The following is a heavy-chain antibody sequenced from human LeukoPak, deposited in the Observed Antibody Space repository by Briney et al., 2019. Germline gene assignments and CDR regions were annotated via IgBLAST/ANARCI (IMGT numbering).Heavy chain of an antibody. Sequence: GGSLRLSCAASGFTFSSYGMHWVRQAPGKGLEWVAFIRYDGSNKYYADSVKGRFTISRDNSKNTLYLQMNSLRAEDTAVYYCAKGWNYDSSGYSSWGQGTLVTVSS. CDR1: GFTFSSYG. J-gene: IGHJ4*02. D-gene: IGHD3-22*01. V-gene: IGHV3-30*02. CDR2: IRYDGSNK. CDR3: AKGWNYDSSGYSS.